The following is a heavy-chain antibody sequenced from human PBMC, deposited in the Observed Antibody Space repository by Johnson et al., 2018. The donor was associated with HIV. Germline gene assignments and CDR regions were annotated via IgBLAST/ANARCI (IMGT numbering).Heavy chain of an antibody. V-gene: IGHV3-30*03. CDR1: GFTVSSNY. Sequence: QVQLVESGGGLVKPGGSLRLSCAASGFTVSSNYMSWVRQAPGKGLEWVAVISYDGSNKYYADSVKGRFTISRDNSKNKLYLQTNSLRAEDTAVYYCARERTYSSGYAFDIWGQGTMVTVSS. J-gene: IGHJ3*02. D-gene: IGHD6-19*01. CDR2: ISYDGSNK. CDR3: ARERTYSSGYAFDI.